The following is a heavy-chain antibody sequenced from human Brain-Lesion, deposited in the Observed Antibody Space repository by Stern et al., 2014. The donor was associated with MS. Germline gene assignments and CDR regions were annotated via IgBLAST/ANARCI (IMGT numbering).Heavy chain of an antibody. D-gene: IGHD6-6*01. J-gene: IGHJ4*02. Sequence: VQLVQSGAEVKKPGESLKISCKGSRYRFTRTWISRVLQMPGKGLEWMGIIGPGDSDTRYSPSFQGQVTISADKSISPAYLQWSSLQASDTAMYYCARRGDSSSSGFDYWGQGTLVIVSS. CDR3: ARRGDSSSSGFDY. CDR2: IGPGDSDT. V-gene: IGHV5-51*01. CDR1: RYRFTRTW.